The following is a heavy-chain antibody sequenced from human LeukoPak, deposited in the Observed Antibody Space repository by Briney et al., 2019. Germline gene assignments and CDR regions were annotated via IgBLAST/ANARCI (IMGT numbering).Heavy chain of an antibody. CDR2: IKEDGSEK. J-gene: IGHJ4*02. Sequence: GGSLRLSCAASGFTFSGYWMSWVRQAPGKGLEYMANIKEDGSEKYYVDSVKGRFTISRDNAKNSLYLQMNSLRDEDTAVYYCARDTYCSGGSCPFDYWGQGTLVTVSS. CDR1: GFTFSGYW. V-gene: IGHV3-7*01. D-gene: IGHD2-15*01. CDR3: ARDTYCSGGSCPFDY.